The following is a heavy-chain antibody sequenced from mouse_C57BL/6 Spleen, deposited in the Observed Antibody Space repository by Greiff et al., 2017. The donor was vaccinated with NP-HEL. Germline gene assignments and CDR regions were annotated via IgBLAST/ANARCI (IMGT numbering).Heavy chain of an antibody. Sequence: QVQLQQSGPELVKPGASVKISCKASGYAFSSSWMNWVKQRPGKGLEWIGRIYPGDGDTNYNGKFKGQATLTADQSSSTAYLQLSSLTSEDSAVYFCARSGYLPPMDYWGQGTSVTVSS. CDR2: IYPGDGDT. CDR1: GYAFSSSW. V-gene: IGHV1-82*01. CDR3: ARSGYLPPMDY. D-gene: IGHD5-5*01. J-gene: IGHJ4*01.